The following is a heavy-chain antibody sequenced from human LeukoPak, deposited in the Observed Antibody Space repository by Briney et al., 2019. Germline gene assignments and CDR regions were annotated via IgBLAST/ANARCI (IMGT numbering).Heavy chain of an antibody. CDR1: GFTFTTYW. CDR3: ARDGGHGGDLDY. D-gene: IGHD2-21*02. CDR2: IKQDGSEK. V-gene: IGHV3-7*01. J-gene: IGHJ4*02. Sequence: GGSLRLSCAASGFTFTTYWMHWVRQAPGKGLEWVANIKQDGSEKYYVDSAKGRFTISRDNGKNSVYLQMNSLRAEDTAVYYCARDGGHGGDLDYWGQGTLVTVSS.